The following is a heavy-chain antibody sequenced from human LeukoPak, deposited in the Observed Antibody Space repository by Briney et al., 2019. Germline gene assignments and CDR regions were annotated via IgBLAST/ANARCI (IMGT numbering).Heavy chain of an antibody. CDR3: ATERLVGATHYYYYGMDV. D-gene: IGHD1-26*01. CDR1: GYTLTELS. Sequence: ASVKVSCKVSGYTLTELSMHWVRRAPGKGLEWVGGFDPEDGETIYAQKFQGRVTMTEDTSTDTAYMELSSLRSEDTAVYYCATERLVGATHYYYYGMDVWGQGTTVTVSS. J-gene: IGHJ6*02. CDR2: FDPEDGET. V-gene: IGHV1-24*01.